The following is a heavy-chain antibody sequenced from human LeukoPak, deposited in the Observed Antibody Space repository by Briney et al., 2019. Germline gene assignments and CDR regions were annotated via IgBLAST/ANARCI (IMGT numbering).Heavy chain of an antibody. J-gene: IGHJ4*02. Sequence: GASVKVSCKASGGTFSSYAISWVRQAPGQGLEWMGGITPIFGTANYAQKFQGRVTITADKSTSTAYMELSSLRSEDTAVYYCASRGVAAAYYCDYWGQGTLVTVSS. CDR2: ITPIFGTA. D-gene: IGHD6-13*01. V-gene: IGHV1-69*06. CDR1: GGTFSSYA. CDR3: ASRGVAAAYYCDY.